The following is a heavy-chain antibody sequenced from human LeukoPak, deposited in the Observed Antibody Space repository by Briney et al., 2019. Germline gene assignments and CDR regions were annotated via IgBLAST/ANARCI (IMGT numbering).Heavy chain of an antibody. Sequence: SETLSLTCTVSGGSISSHYWSWIRQPPGKGLEWIGYIYYSGSTNYNPSLKSRVTISVDTSKNRFSLKLSSVTAADTAVYYCARVSAAEYYFDYWGQGTLVTVSS. CDR3: ARVSAAEYYFDY. J-gene: IGHJ4*02. CDR1: GGSISSHY. CDR2: IYYSGST. V-gene: IGHV4-59*11. D-gene: IGHD6-25*01.